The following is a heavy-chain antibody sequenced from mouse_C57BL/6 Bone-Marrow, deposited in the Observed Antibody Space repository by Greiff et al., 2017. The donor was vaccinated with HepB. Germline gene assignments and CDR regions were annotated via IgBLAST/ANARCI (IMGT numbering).Heavy chain of an antibody. V-gene: IGHV5-4*01. CDR3: ARENYSNSYAMDY. Sequence: EVKLQESGGGLVKPGGSLKLSCAASGFTFSSYAMSWVRQTPEKRLEWVATISDGGSYTYYPDNVKGRFTISRDNAKNNLYLQMSHLKSEDTAMYYCARENYSNSYAMDYWGQGTSVTVSS. CDR2: ISDGGSYT. D-gene: IGHD2-5*01. CDR1: GFTFSSYA. J-gene: IGHJ4*01.